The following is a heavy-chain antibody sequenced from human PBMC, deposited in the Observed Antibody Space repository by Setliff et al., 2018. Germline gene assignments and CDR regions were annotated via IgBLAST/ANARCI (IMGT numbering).Heavy chain of an antibody. CDR1: GYSINSDYY. CDR3: ARYLAGEVGISGWFGP. CDR2: MHHSGIV. J-gene: IGHJ5*02. Sequence: SETLSLTCAVSGYSINSDYYWGWIRQPPGKGLEWVASMHHSGIVYYNPSLRSRVIMSVDTSKYQVSLDLTSVTAADTAVYYCARYLAGEVGISGWFGPWGQGTLVTVSS. V-gene: IGHV4-38-2*01. D-gene: IGHD1-26*01.